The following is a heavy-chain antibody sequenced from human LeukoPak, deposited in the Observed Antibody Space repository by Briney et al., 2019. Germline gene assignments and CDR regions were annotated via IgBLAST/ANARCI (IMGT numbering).Heavy chain of an antibody. J-gene: IGHJ6*02. V-gene: IGHV3-7*03. D-gene: IGHD3-3*01. Sequence: PGGSLRLSCAGSGFSFSGHWMGWVRQAPGKGLEWVANINEGGSQKYYMDSVKGRFTISRDNAKNSLYLQMNSLRAEDTALYYCAKDISRLRFLEWIYGMDVWGQGTTVTVSS. CDR2: INEGGSQK. CDR3: AKDISRLRFLEWIYGMDV. CDR1: GFSFSGHW.